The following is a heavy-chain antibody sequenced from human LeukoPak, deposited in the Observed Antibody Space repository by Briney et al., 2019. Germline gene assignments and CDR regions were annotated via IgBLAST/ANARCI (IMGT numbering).Heavy chain of an antibody. CDR3: ARGIVVVPAAQRPADSFDY. CDR1: GYTFTSYA. J-gene: IGHJ4*02. Sequence: ASVKVSCKASGYTFTSYAMHWVRQAPGQRLEWVGWINARNGNKKYSEKFQGRVTINRDSSPSKAYMELSSLRSEDTAVYYCARGIVVVPAAQRPADSFDYWGQGTLVTVSS. CDR2: INARNGNK. D-gene: IGHD2-2*01. V-gene: IGHV1-3*01.